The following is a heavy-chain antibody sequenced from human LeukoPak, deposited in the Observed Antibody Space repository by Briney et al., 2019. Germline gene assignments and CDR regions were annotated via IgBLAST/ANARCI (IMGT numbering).Heavy chain of an antibody. J-gene: IGHJ3*02. CDR1: GFTFSGSA. Sequence: PGGSLRLSCAASGFTFSGSAMHWVRQASGKGLEWVGRIGSRANTYATAYAASVKGRFNIYRDDPKNRAYLQMNSLKTEDTAVYYCTRHSDSSGWYAGIDAFDIWGQGTMVTVSS. CDR2: IGSRANTYAT. CDR3: TRHSDSSGWYAGIDAFDI. V-gene: IGHV3-73*01. D-gene: IGHD6-19*01.